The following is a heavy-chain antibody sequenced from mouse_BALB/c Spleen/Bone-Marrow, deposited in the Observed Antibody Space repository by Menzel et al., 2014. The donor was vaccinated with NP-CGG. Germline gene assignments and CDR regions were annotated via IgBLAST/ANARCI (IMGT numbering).Heavy chain of an antibody. CDR1: GYSFTGYN. V-gene: IGHV1S135*01. CDR3: ARNHFGSNSLGY. CDR2: IDPYYGGT. Sequence: EVQLQESGPELEKPGASVKISCEASGYSFTGYNMNWVKQSDGRGLEWIGNIDPYYGGTSYNQKFRGKATLTVDKSSSTAYMQLTSLTSEDSAVYYCARNHFGSNSLGYWGQGTLVTVSA. D-gene: IGHD1-1*01. J-gene: IGHJ3*01.